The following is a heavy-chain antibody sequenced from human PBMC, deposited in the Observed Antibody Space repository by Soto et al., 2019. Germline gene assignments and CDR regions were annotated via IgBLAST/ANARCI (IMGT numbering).Heavy chain of an antibody. CDR2: IKKDGSEK. V-gene: IGHV3-7*03. J-gene: IGHJ4*02. Sequence: GGSLRLSCAASGISTSSYWMGWVRQAPGRGLEWVASIKKDGSEKYYMDSLKGRFTISRDNALNSLYPQMNSLRAEDTAVYFCVTGYHSDYWGQGTLVTVS. D-gene: IGHD5-18*01. CDR1: GISTSSYW. CDR3: VTGYHSDY.